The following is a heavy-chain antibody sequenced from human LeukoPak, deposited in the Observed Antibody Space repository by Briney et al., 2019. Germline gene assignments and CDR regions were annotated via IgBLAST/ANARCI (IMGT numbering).Heavy chain of an antibody. J-gene: IGHJ4*02. CDR3: AKSLIAGKYYYDSSGLDY. CDR2: ISGSGGST. D-gene: IGHD3-22*01. V-gene: IGHV3-23*01. Sequence: GGSLRLSCAASGFTFSSYGMSWVRQAPGKGLERVSAISGSGGSTYYADSVKGRFTISRDNSKNTLYLQMNSLRAEDTAVYYCAKSLIAGKYYYDSSGLDYWGQGTLVTVSS. CDR1: GFTFSSYG.